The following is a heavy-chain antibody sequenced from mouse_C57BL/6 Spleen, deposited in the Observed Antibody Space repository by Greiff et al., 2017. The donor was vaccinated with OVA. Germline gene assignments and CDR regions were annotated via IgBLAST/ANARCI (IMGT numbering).Heavy chain of an antibody. D-gene: IGHD1-1*01. CDR3: ARPDYYGSSHFDY. V-gene: IGHV5-17*01. J-gene: IGHJ2*01. Sequence: VQLQQSGGGLVKPGGSLKLSCAASGFTFSDYGMHWVRQAPEKGLEWVAYISSGSSTIYYADTVKGRFTISRDNAKNTLFLQMTSLRSEDTAMYYCARPDYYGSSHFDYWGQGTTLTVSS. CDR2: ISSGSSTI. CDR1: GFTFSDYG.